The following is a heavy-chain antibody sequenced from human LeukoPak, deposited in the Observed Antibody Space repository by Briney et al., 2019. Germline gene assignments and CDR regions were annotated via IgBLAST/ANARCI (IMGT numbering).Heavy chain of an antibody. CDR2: ISGSGGGT. D-gene: IGHD1-26*01. CDR3: AKDRTVGASYWYFDL. CDR1: GFTFTTYA. Sequence: GGSLRLSCAASGFTFTTYAMNWARQAPGKGLEWVSAISGSGGGTFYADSVKGRFTISRDNSKNTLYLQMNSLRAEDTAIYYCAKDRTVGASYWYFDLWGRGTLVTVSS. V-gene: IGHV3-23*01. J-gene: IGHJ2*01.